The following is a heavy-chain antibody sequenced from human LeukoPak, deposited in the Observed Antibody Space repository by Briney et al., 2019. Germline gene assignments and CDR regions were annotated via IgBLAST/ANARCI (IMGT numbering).Heavy chain of an antibody. CDR2: IWPDGSTK. CDR1: GFMFSSYG. Sequence: PGGSLRLSCAASGFMFSSYGMHWVRQAPGKGLEWVAVIWPDGSTKYYADSVEGRFTISRDNSRNTLSLQMSSLRAEDTAVYSCAKNRFPGSGSYYYHFYFWGQGTPVTGSS. CDR3: AKNRFPGSGSYYYHFYF. D-gene: IGHD3-10*01. J-gene: IGHJ4*02. V-gene: IGHV3-33*06.